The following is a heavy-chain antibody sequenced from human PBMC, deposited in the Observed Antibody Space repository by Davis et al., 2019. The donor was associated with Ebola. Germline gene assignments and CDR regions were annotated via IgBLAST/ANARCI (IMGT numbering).Heavy chain of an antibody. CDR3: TTTGGQDRGYDVFDI. J-gene: IGHJ3*02. CDR2: INHNDGRT. Sequence: ASVKVSCKASGYTFTNYYMLWVRQAPGQGLEWMGMINHNDGRTIYAQKFQDRVTVTRDTSTTTVYMDLSILRSEDTALYYCTTTGGQDRGYDVFDIWGQGTMVTVSS. CDR1: GYTFTNYY. D-gene: IGHD5-12*01. V-gene: IGHV1-46*03.